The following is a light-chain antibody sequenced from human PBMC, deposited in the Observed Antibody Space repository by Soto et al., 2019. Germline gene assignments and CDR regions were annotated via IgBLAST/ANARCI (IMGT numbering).Light chain of an antibody. J-gene: IGLJ3*02. CDR1: SSDIGYYNY. V-gene: IGLV2-14*01. CDR3: SSFTSSSTLV. Sequence: QSVLTQPASVSGSPGQSIAISCTGTSSDIGYYNYVSWYQQHPGKAPKLMIYEVSNRPPGVSNRFSGSKSGNTASLTISGLQADDEADYYCSSFTSSSTLVFGGGTKLTVL. CDR2: EVS.